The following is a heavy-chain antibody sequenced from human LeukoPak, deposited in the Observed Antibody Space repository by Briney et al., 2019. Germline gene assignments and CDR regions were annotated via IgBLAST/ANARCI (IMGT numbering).Heavy chain of an antibody. CDR2: IXSXXDNT. Sequence: GGSLRLSCAXSGFTFSXXXXXXXXXAXGXXXXXXXXIXSXXDNTYHAXXXXGRXXISXXXXKNTLYLQMNSLRAEDTALYYCAKLTTWNTHYPIDYWGQGTLVTVSS. J-gene: IGHJ4*02. CDR1: GFTFSXXX. D-gene: IGHD4-17*01. V-gene: IGHV3-23*01. CDR3: AKLTTWNTHYPIDY.